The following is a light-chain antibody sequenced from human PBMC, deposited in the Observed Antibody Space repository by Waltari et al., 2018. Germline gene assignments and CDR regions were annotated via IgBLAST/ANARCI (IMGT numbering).Light chain of an antibody. CDR2: WSS. J-gene: IGKJ4*01. Sequence: DIVMTQSPDSLAVSLGERATINCKSSQSVLYRSNNKHSVAWYQQKPGQSPKLLIYWSSTRESWVPVRFSGGGSETDFHLTISSLQANDVAFYSCQKYYGLPTFGGGTKVAI. V-gene: IGKV4-1*01. CDR3: QKYYGLPT. CDR1: QSVLYRSNNKHS.